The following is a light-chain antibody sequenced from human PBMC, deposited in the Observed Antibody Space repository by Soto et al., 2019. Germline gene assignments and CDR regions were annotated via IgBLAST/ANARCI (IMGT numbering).Light chain of an antibody. CDR2: DAS. Sequence: EIVLTQSPATLSLSPGERATLSCRASQSVSNYLGWYQQKPGQAPRLLIYDASNRATGIPARFSGSGSGTDFTLTISSLEPEDFAVYYCQQRSNWPPFTFGGGNKVEIK. CDR3: QQRSNWPPFT. V-gene: IGKV3-11*01. J-gene: IGKJ4*01. CDR1: QSVSNY.